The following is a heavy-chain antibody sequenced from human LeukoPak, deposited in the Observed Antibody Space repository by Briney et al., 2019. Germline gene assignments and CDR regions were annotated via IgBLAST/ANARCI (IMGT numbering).Heavy chain of an antibody. CDR3: ARERDSEWLPRSYYFDY. V-gene: IGHV3-73*01. CDR2: IRSKANSYAT. CDR1: GFTFSSYW. D-gene: IGHD5-24*01. J-gene: IGHJ4*02. Sequence: PGGSLRLSCAASGFTFSSYWMSWVRQAPGKGLEWVGRIRSKANSYATAYAASVKGRFTISRDDSKNTLYLQMNSLRAEDTAVYYCARERDSEWLPRSYYFDYWGQGTLVTVSS.